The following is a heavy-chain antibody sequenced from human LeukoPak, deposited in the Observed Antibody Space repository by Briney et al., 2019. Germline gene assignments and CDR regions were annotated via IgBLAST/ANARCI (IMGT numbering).Heavy chain of an antibody. J-gene: IGHJ4*02. V-gene: IGHV3-7*01. CDR1: GFTFSSYW. D-gene: IGHD3-22*01. CDR2: IKQDGSEK. Sequence: GGSLRLSCAASGFTFSSYWMSWVRQAPGKGLEWVANIKQDGSEKYYVDSVKGRFTISRDNAKNSLYLQMNSLRAEDTAVYYCARGSNYYDSSGVFDCGGQGTLVTVSS. CDR3: ARGSNYYDSSGVFDC.